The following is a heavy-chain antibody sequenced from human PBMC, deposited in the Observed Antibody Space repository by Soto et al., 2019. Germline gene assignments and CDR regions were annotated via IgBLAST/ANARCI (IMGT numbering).Heavy chain of an antibody. CDR3: ATTSAAGKYYYGMDV. CDR2: IYPGDSDT. J-gene: IGHJ6*02. V-gene: IGHV5-51*01. CDR1: GYSFTSCL. D-gene: IGHD6-13*01. Sequence: PGESLRISWKGSGYSFTSCLIGWVRQMPGKGLEWMGIIYPGDSDTRYSPSFQGQVTISADKSISTAYLQWSSLKASDTAMYYCATTSAAGKYYYGMDVWGQGTTVTVSS.